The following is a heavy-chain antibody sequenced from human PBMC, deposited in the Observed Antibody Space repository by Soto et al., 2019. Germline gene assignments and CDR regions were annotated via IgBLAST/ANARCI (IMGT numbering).Heavy chain of an antibody. CDR3: ARDLRGDYGYYYYYMDV. D-gene: IGHD4-17*01. CDR1: GGTFSSYT. J-gene: IGHJ6*03. CDR2: IIPILGIA. V-gene: IGHV1-69*04. Sequence: EASVKVSCNASGGTFSSYTISWVRQAPGQGLEWMGRIIPILGIANYAQKFQGRVTITADKSTSTAYMELSSLRSEDTAVYYCARDLRGDYGYYYYYMDVWGKGTTVTVSS.